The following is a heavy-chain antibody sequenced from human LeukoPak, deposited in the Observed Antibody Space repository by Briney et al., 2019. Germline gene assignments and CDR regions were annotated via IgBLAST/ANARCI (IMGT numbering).Heavy chain of an antibody. Sequence: SETLSLTCTVSGGSISSSSYYWGWIRQPPGKGLEWIGSIYYSGSTYYNPSLKSRVTISVDTSKNQFSLKLSSVTAADTAVYYCASSAFGWELRYYFDYWGQGTLVTVSS. CDR2: IYYSGST. V-gene: IGHV4-39*01. CDR1: GGSISSSSYY. J-gene: IGHJ4*02. CDR3: ASSAFGWELRYYFDY. D-gene: IGHD1-26*01.